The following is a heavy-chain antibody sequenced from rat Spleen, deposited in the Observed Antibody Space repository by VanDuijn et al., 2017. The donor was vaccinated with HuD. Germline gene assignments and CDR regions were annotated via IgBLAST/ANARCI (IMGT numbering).Heavy chain of an antibody. Sequence: EVKLVESGGGLVQPGISLKLSCVASGFNFNDYWMGWVRQAPGKGLEWIGEINKDGRTINYIPSLKDKNSISRDNAHNTLYLQMTKLGSEDTAIYYCVREDRGVDYWGQGVMVTVSS. V-gene: IGHV4-2*01. CDR1: GFNFNDYW. CDR2: INKDGRTI. CDR3: VREDRGVDY. J-gene: IGHJ2*01.